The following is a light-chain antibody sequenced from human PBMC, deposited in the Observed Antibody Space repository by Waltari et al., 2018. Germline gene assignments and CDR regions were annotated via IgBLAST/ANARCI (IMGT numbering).Light chain of an antibody. V-gene: IGKV3-15*01. Sequence: EIVMTQSPATLSVSPGERATLSCRASQSVRSNLAWYQQKPGQAPSLLIYGASTRATFIPDRFSGSGSGTEFTLTISSLQSEDFAVYYCQQYNNWLITFGQGTRLEIK. J-gene: IGKJ5*01. CDR1: QSVRSN. CDR2: GAS. CDR3: QQYNNWLIT.